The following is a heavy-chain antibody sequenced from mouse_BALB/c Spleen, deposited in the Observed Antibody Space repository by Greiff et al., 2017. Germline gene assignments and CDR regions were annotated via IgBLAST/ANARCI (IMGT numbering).Heavy chain of an antibody. J-gene: IGHJ4*01. CDR2: IDPANGNT. Sequence: EVQLQQSGAELVKPGASVKLSCTASGFNIKDTYMHWVKQRPEQGLEWIGRIDPANGNTKYDPKFQGKATITADTSSNTAYLQLSSLTSEDTAVYYCARRRGYYAMDYWGQGTSVTVSS. V-gene: IGHV14-3*02. CDR3: ARRRGYYAMDY. CDR1: GFNIKDTY.